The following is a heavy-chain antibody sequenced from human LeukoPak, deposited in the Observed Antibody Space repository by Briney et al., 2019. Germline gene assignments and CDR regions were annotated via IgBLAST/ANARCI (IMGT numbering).Heavy chain of an antibody. CDR3: SRSDGASDFDY. CDR1: GDSVSSNRAS. V-gene: IGHV6-1*01. J-gene: IGHJ4*02. D-gene: IGHD5-24*01. CDR2: TYYRSKWYN. Sequence: SQTLSPTCAISGDSVSSNRASWTWIRQSPSRGLEWLGRTYYRSKWYNDYAVSLKSRISINPDTSKNQFSLQLNSVTPEDTAVYYCSRSDGASDFDYWGQGTLVTVSS.